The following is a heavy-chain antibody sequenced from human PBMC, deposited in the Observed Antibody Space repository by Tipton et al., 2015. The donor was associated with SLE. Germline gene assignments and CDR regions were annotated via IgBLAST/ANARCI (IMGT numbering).Heavy chain of an antibody. CDR3: ALLGSLLWFSPEGY. J-gene: IGHJ4*02. D-gene: IGHD3-10*01. V-gene: IGHV4-61*09. CDR1: GGSISSGSYY. CDR2: INHSGST. Sequence: LRLSCTVSGGSISSGSYYWSWIRRPAGKGLEWIGEINHSGSTNYNPPLKSRVTISVDTSKNQFSLKLSSVTAADTAVYYCALLGSLLWFSPEGYWGQGTLVTVSS.